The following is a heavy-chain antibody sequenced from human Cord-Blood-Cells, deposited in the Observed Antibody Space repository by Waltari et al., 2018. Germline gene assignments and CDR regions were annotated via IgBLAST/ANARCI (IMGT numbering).Heavy chain of an antibody. CDR2: IYSGGST. J-gene: IGHJ4*02. D-gene: IGHD6-13*01. CDR3: ARGGSANHSSSWFDY. Sequence: VQLVESGGGLIQPGGSLRLSCAASGFTVSSSYMSCVSQAPGKGLEWVSVIYSGGSTYYADSGKGRFTISRDNSKNTLYLQMNSLRAEDTAVYYCARGGSANHSSSWFDYWGQGTLVTVSS. V-gene: IGHV3-53*01. CDR1: GFTVSSSY.